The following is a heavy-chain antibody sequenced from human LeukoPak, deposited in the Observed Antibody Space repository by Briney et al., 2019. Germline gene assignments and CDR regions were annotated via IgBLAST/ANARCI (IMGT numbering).Heavy chain of an antibody. CDR3: AYTIQWELLGYFQH. V-gene: IGHV3-30*03. D-gene: IGHD1-26*01. CDR1: GFTFSSYG. J-gene: IGHJ1*01. CDR2: ISYDGSNK. Sequence: WRSLRLSCAASGFTFSSYGMHWVRQAPGKGLEWVAVISYDGSNKYYADSVKGRFTISRDNSKNTLYLQMNSLRAEDTAVYYCAYTIQWELLGYFQHWGQGTLVTVSS.